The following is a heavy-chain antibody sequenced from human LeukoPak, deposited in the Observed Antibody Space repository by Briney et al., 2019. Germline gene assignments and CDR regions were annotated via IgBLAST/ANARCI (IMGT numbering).Heavy chain of an antibody. J-gene: IGHJ4*02. CDR1: GFIFSIYA. CDR2: ISGSGGST. V-gene: IGHV3-23*01. CDR3: AKEGGIAAAGALDY. D-gene: IGHD6-13*01. Sequence: GGSLRLSCAASGFIFSIYAMSWVRQAPGKGLEWVSAISGSGGSTYYADSVKGRFTISRDNSKNTLYLQMNSLRAEDTAVYYCAKEGGIAAAGALDYWGQGTVVTVSS.